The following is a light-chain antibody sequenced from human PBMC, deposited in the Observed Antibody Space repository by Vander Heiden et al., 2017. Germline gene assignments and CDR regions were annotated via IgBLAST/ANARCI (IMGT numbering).Light chain of an antibody. Sequence: DIVMTQSPFSLPVTPGEPASISCRSSQSLLHSNGYNYLDWYLQKPGQSPQLLIYLGSDRASGVPDRFSGSGSGTDFTLKISRVEAEDVGVYYCMQALQTPRTFGQGTQVEIK. CDR2: LGS. CDR1: QSLLHSNGYNY. J-gene: IGKJ1*01. V-gene: IGKV2-28*01. CDR3: MQALQTPRT.